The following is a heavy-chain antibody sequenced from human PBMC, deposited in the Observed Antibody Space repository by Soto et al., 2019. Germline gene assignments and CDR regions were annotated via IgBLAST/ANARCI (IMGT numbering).Heavy chain of an antibody. V-gene: IGHV1-69*02. J-gene: IGHJ4*02. D-gene: IGHD3-22*01. Sequence: QVQLVQSGAEVKKPGSSVKVSCKASGGTFSSYTISWVRQAPGQGLEWMGRIIPILGIANYAQKFQGRVTITADKSTSTDYMELSSLRSEDTAVYYCASVYDSSGYYPRALDYWGQGTLVTVSS. CDR3: ASVYDSSGYYPRALDY. CDR2: IIPILGIA. CDR1: GGTFSSYT.